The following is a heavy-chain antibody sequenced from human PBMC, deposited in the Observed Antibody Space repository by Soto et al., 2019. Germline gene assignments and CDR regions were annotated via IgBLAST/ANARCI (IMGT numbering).Heavy chain of an antibody. CDR1: GYSFAGYW. J-gene: IGHJ4*02. Sequence: VESLKISCKGSGYSFAGYWITWVRQKPGKGLEWMGRIDPSGSQTYYSPSFRGHVTISVTKSITTVFLQWSSLRASDTAMYYCARQIYDSDTGPNFQYYFDSWGQGTPVTVSS. D-gene: IGHD3-22*01. CDR2: IDPSGSQT. CDR3: ARQIYDSDTGPNFQYYFDS. V-gene: IGHV5-10-1*01.